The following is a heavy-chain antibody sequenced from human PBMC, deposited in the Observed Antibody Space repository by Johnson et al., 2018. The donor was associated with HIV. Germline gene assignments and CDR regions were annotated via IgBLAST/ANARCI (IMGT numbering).Heavy chain of an antibody. CDR3: ASGEDYGGNYGAFDI. Sequence: QVQVVESGGGVVQPGGSLRLSCAASGFTFNNYAMHWVRQAPGKGLEWVAVISYDGSKKYYADSVKGRFTISRDNSKNTLYLQMNSLRTEDTAGYYCASGEDYGGNYGAFDIWGQGTMVTVSS. J-gene: IGHJ3*02. V-gene: IGHV3-30*04. CDR2: ISYDGSKK. D-gene: IGHD4-23*01. CDR1: GFTFNNYA.